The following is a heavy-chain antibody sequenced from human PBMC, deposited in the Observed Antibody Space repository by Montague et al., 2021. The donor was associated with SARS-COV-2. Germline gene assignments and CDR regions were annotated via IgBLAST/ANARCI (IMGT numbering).Heavy chain of an antibody. CDR2: MYNSENT. CDR1: GGSMSGYN. Sequence: SETLSLTCNVAGGSMSGYNWSWIRQPPGKGLQWIGSMYNSENTSYNPSLKSRVAISVDTSKKQFSLRLSSVTAADTAVYFCARGINSAGSYYYHLDVWGQETTVTVSS. V-gene: IGHV4-59*01. J-gene: IGHJ6*02. CDR3: ARGINSAGSYYYHLDV. D-gene: IGHD2-21*01.